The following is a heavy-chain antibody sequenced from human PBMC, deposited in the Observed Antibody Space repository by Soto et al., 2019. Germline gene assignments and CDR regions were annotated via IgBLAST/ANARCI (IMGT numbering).Heavy chain of an antibody. J-gene: IGHJ4*02. Sequence: GGSLRLSCAASGFTFSSYAMHWVRQAPGKGLEWVAVISYDGSNKYYADSVKGRFTISRDNSKNTLYLQMNSLTAEDTAVYYCASTTLPMYYYDSSGSHTFDCWVQGTLVTVSS. CDR3: ASTTLPMYYYDSSGSHTFDC. D-gene: IGHD3-22*01. CDR1: GFTFSSYA. V-gene: IGHV3-30-3*01. CDR2: ISYDGSNK.